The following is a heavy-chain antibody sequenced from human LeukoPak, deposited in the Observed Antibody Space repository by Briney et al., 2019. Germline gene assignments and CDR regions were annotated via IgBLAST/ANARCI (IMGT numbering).Heavy chain of an antibody. D-gene: IGHD6-25*01. CDR3: AKRRLATPVFDP. CDR2: INQDGSEK. V-gene: IGHV3-7*03. CDR1: GFTFSNYY. J-gene: IGHJ5*02. Sequence: GSLRLSCAASGFTFSNYYMSWVRQAPGKGLEWVANINQDGSEKNYVDSVKGRFTISRDNAKNSLYLQMNSLRAEDTAVYYCAKRRLATPVFDPWGQGTLVTVSS.